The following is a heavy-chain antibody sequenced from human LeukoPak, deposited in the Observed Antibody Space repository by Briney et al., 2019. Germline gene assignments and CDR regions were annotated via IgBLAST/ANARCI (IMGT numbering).Heavy chain of an antibody. CDR1: GGSISSGDYY. D-gene: IGHD3-10*01. V-gene: IGHV4-30-4*08. J-gene: IGHJ5*02. CDR2: IYYSGST. CDR3: ARFGVLPYEERLNWFDP. Sequence: SETLSLTCTVSGGSISSGDYYWSWIRQPPGKVQEWIGYIYYSGSTYYNPSLKSRVTISVDTSKNQFSLKLSSVTAADTAVYYCARFGVLPYEERLNWFDPWGQGTPVTVSS.